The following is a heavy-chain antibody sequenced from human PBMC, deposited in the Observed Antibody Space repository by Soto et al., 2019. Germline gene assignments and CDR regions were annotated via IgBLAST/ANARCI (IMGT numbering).Heavy chain of an antibody. J-gene: IGHJ5*02. CDR2: VYHTGDT. D-gene: IGHD2-21*02. CDR1: GGTVASSHW. Sequence: QVQLQESGPRLVKPSGSLFLTCGVSGGTVASSHWWSWVRQSPGGGLEWIGNVYHTGDTNFNPSLQSRVTISVDKSNNQFSLRLNSLTAADTAVYFCAREIVTAGGNNYFDPWGPGTLVTVSS. V-gene: IGHV4-4*02. CDR3: AREIVTAGGNNYFDP.